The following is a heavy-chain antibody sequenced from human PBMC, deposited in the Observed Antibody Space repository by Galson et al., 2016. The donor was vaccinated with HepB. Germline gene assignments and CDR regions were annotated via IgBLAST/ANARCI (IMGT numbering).Heavy chain of an antibody. CDR2: IYSGGGT. V-gene: IGHV3-53*01. CDR3: ARDYPGSSGNVGTFDI. CDR1: GLTVSRYY. Sequence: LRLSCAASGLTVSRYYMSWVRQASGKGLEWVSVIYSGGGTFYADPVKGRFTVSRDNSRNTLYVQMNNLRAEDTAVYYCARDYPGSSGNVGTFDIWGQGTMVAVSS. D-gene: IGHD6-19*01. J-gene: IGHJ3*02.